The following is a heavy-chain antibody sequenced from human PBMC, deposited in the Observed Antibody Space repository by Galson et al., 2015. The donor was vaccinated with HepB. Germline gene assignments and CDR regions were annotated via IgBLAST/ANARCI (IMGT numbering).Heavy chain of an antibody. D-gene: IGHD3-9*01. J-gene: IGHJ3*02. CDR2: FDPEDGET. V-gene: IGHV1-24*01. CDR1: GYTLTELS. CDR3: ARPLDAAGAFDI. Sequence: SVKVSCKVSGYTLTELSMHWVRQAPGKGLEWMGGFDPEDGETIYAQKLQGRVTMTTDTSTSTAYMELRSLRSDDTAVYYCARPLDAAGAFDIWGQGTMVTVSS.